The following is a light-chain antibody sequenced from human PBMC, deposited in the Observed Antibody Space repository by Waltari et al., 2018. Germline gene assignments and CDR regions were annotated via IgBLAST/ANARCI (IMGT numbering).Light chain of an antibody. J-gene: IGKJ3*01. CDR2: WAS. CDR1: QSVLYSSNNKNH. CDR3: QQYYATPRT. V-gene: IGKV4-1*01. Sequence: DIVMTQSPDSLAVSLGERATINCKSSQSVLYSSNNKNHLAWYQQKPGQSPKLLIYWASTRKSGVPDRFSGSGSGTDFTLTISSLQAEDVAVYYCQQYYATPRTFGPGTKVDIK.